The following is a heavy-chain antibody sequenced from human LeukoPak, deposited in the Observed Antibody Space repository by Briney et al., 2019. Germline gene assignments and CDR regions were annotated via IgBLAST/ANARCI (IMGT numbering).Heavy chain of an antibody. CDR1: GFTFSTHS. Sequence: GGSLRLSCAASGFTFSTHSMNWVRQTPGEGLGWVSSISGGSDYIHYSDSVKGRFTISRDNAKNSLYLQMNSLRAEDTAVYYCARGGVTTVTTKWYFDLWGRGTLVTVSS. J-gene: IGHJ2*01. CDR3: ARGGVTTVTTKWYFDL. CDR2: ISGGSDYI. D-gene: IGHD4-17*01. V-gene: IGHV3-21*01.